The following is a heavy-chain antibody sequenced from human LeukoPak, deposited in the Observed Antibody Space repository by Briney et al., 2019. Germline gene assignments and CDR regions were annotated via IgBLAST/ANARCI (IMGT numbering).Heavy chain of an antibody. CDR2: ISSSSSYI. V-gene: IGHV3-21*01. Sequence: GGSLRLSCAASGFTFSSYSMNWVRQAPGKGLEWVSSISSSSSYIYYADSVKGRFTISRDNAKNSLYLQMNSLRVEDTAVYYCAKASYSSGWGALGYWGQGTLVTVSS. D-gene: IGHD6-19*01. CDR1: GFTFSSYS. CDR3: AKASYSSGWGALGY. J-gene: IGHJ4*02.